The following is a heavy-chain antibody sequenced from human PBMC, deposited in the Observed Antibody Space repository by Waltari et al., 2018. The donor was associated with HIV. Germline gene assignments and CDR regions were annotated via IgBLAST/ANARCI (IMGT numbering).Heavy chain of an antibody. V-gene: IGHV5-51*01. Sequence: EVQLVQSGAEVKKPGESLKISCKGSGYTCTSHSTGWVRQMPGKGLEWMGIIYPGDSDTRYSPSFQGQVTISADKSISTAYLQWSSLKASDTAMYYCARHFRYSSSSDWFDPWGQGTLVTVSS. CDR2: IYPGDSDT. D-gene: IGHD6-6*01. CDR1: GYTCTSHS. CDR3: ARHFRYSSSSDWFDP. J-gene: IGHJ5*02.